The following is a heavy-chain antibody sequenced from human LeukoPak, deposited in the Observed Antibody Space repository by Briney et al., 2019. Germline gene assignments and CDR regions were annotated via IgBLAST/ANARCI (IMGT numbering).Heavy chain of an antibody. D-gene: IGHD4-17*01. CDR3: ASLTVTRDAFDI. V-gene: IGHV4-38-2*02. CDR1: GYSISSGYY. J-gene: IGHJ3*02. Sequence: SETLSLTCTVSGYSISSGYYWGWIRQPPGKGLEWIGSIYHSGSTYYNPSLKSRVTISVDTSKNQFSLKLSSVTAADTAVYYCASLTVTRDAFDIWGQGTMVTVSS. CDR2: IYHSGST.